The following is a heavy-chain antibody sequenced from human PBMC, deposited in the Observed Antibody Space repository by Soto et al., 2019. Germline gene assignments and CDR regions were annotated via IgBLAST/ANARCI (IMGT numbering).Heavy chain of an antibody. Sequence: QVQLQESGPGLVKPSETLSLTCTVSGGSISGGGYYWSWIRQPPGKGLEWIGYTYDSGSTYYNPSLKSRISISIDTSKNQFSLRLTSGTAADTAVYYCAREIIPLTTDWYFDLWGRGTLVTVSS. CDR1: GGSISGGGYY. V-gene: IGHV4-30-4*01. D-gene: IGHD3-22*01. CDR2: TYDSGST. J-gene: IGHJ2*01. CDR3: AREIIPLTTDWYFDL.